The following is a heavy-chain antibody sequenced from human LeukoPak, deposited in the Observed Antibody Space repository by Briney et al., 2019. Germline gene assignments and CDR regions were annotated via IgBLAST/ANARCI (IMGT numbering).Heavy chain of an antibody. CDR2: IRYDGSNK. Sequence: GGSLRLSCAASGFTFSSYGMHWVRQTPGKGLEWVAFIRYDGSNKYYADSVKGRFTISRDNSKNTLYLQMNSLRAEDTAVYYCAKDYYGHVLYGSWSYTSLDAFDIWGQGTMVTVYS. CDR3: AKDYYGHVLYGSWSYTSLDAFDI. J-gene: IGHJ3*02. V-gene: IGHV3-30*02. CDR1: GFTFSSYG. D-gene: IGHD3-10*01.